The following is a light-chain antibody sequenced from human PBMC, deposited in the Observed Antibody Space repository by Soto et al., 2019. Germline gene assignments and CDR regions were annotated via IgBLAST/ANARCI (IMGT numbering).Light chain of an antibody. CDR1: SSDVGSYNY. J-gene: IGLJ1*01. CDR2: EVT. V-gene: IGLV2-14*01. Sequence: QSALTQPASVSGSPGQSITISCTGTSSDVGSYNYVSWYQQHPGKAPKLMIYEVTNRPSGVSSRFSGSKSGNAASLTISGHDADEEDDYYCSSYTSSTPLFGTGTKLTVL. CDR3: SSYTSSTPL.